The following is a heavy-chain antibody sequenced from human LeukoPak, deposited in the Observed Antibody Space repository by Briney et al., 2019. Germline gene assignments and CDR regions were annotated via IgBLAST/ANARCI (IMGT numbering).Heavy chain of an antibody. J-gene: IGHJ4*02. CDR1: GFTFSSYW. Sequence: PGGSLRLSCAASGFTFSSYWMHWVRQAPGEGLLWVSRVTGDGRSTNYADSVKGRSTISRDNAKSTLYLQMNSLRAEDTAVYYCAKSAAELRWGTYYFDYWGQGTLVTVSS. D-gene: IGHD4-17*01. CDR2: VTGDGRST. V-gene: IGHV3-74*01. CDR3: AKSAAELRWGTYYFDY.